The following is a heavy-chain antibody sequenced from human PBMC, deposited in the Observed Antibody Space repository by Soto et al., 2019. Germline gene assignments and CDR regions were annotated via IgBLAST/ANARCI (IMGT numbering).Heavy chain of an antibody. CDR2: ISAYNGNT. D-gene: IGHD3-22*01. J-gene: IGHJ4*02. Sequence: ASVKDSCKASGYTFTSYGISWVRQAPGQGLEWMGWISAYNGNTNYAQKLQGRVTMTTDTSTSTAYMELRSLRSDDTAVYYCAREPYYYDSSGYYPWAYFDYWGQGTLVTVSS. CDR3: AREPYYYDSSGYYPWAYFDY. CDR1: GYTFTSYG. V-gene: IGHV1-18*01.